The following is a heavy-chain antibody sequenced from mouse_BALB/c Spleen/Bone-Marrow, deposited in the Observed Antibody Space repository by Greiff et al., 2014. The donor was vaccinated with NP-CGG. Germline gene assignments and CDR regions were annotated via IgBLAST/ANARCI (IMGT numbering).Heavy chain of an antibody. Sequence: VQGVESGAELVRPGASVKLSCKASGYTFTSYWINWVKQRPGQGLEWIGNIYPSDSYTNYNQKFKDKATLAVGKSSSTAYMQLSSPTSEDSAVYYCTRSYGSSYEYYFDYWGQGTTLTVSS. CDR2: IYPSDSYT. D-gene: IGHD1-1*01. CDR1: GYTFTSYW. CDR3: TRSYGSSYEYYFDY. J-gene: IGHJ2*01. V-gene: IGHV1-69*02.